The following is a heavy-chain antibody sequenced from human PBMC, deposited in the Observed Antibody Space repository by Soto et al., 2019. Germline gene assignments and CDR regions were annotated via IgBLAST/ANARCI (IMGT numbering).Heavy chain of an antibody. J-gene: IGHJ5*02. D-gene: IGHD6-13*01. CDR1: GDSISRYY. Sequence: PSETLSLTCTVSGDSISRYYWTWIRQSPGKGPEWIGYVHHSGTTNYNPSLESRVTMSLDTSKNQLSLKLNAVTAADTAVYYCARVSGVAAAGHAFNWFDPWGQGTLVTVSS. CDR2: VHHSGTT. CDR3: ARVSGVAAAGHAFNWFDP. V-gene: IGHV4-59*01.